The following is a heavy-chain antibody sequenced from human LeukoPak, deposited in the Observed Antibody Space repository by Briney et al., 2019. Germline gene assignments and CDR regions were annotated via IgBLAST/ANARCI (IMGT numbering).Heavy chain of an antibody. V-gene: IGHV3-30*03. CDR3: ARDRIFHFDY. CDR2: ISYDGSNK. Sequence: GGSLRLSCAASGFTFSSYGMHWVRQAPGKGLEWVAVISYDGSNKYYADSVKGRFTISRDNSKNTLYLQMNSLRAEDTAVYYCARDRIFHFDYWGQGTLVTVSS. CDR1: GFTFSSYG. J-gene: IGHJ4*02. D-gene: IGHD2/OR15-2a*01.